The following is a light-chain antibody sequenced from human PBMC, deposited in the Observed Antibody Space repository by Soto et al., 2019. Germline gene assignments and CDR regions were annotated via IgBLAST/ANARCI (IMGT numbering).Light chain of an antibody. J-gene: IGKJ5*01. V-gene: IGKV3-20*01. CDR3: QQYADSPIT. CDR2: GVS. Sequence: IDLTQSPGTLSLSPGERATFSCRASQRLASNYLAWYQQKPGQAPRLLLYGVSSRATGIPDRFSGSGSGTDFTLAISRVEPEDFAVYFCQQYADSPITFGQGTRLEIK. CDR1: QRLASNY.